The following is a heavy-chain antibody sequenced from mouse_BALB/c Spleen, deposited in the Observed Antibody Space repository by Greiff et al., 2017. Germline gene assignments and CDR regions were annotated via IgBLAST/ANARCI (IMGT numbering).Heavy chain of an antibody. V-gene: IGHV1-82*01. D-gene: IGHD1-1*01. J-gene: IGHJ2*01. Sequence: QVQLQQSGPELVKPGASVKISCKASGYAFSSSWMNWVKQRPGQGLEWIGRIYPGDGDTNYNGKFKGKATLTADKSSSTAYMQLSSLTSVDSAVYFCARSYYYGSSPYFDYWGQGTTLTVSS. CDR2: IYPGDGDT. CDR3: ARSYYYGSSPYFDY. CDR1: GYAFSSSW.